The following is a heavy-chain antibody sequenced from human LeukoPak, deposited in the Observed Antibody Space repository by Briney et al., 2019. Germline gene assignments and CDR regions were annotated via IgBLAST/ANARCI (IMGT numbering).Heavy chain of an antibody. D-gene: IGHD6-19*01. CDR2: IYSGGST. J-gene: IGHJ4*02. V-gene: IGHV3-53*05. Sequence: GGSLRLSCAASGFTVSSNYMSWVRQAPGKGLEWVSVIYSGGSTYYADSVKGRFTISRDNSKNTLYLQMNSLRAEDTAVYYCAKARSPWLASHLPLDYWGQGTLVTVSS. CDR3: AKARSPWLASHLPLDY. CDR1: GFTVSSNY.